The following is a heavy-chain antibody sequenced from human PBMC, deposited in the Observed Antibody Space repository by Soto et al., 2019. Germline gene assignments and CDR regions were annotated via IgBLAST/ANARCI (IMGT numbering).Heavy chain of an antibody. Sequence: SETLSLTCTVSGGSISSYYWSWIRQPPGKGLEWIGYIYYSGSTNYNPSLKSRVTISVDTSKNQFSLKLSSVTAADTAVYYCARAKYDRWMAYSRGVDWCDRWGRGPLGTVSS. D-gene: IGHD3-9*01. CDR3: ARAKYDRWMAYSRGVDWCDR. V-gene: IGHV4-59*01. CDR1: GGSISSYY. J-gene: IGHJ5*02. CDR2: IYYSGST.